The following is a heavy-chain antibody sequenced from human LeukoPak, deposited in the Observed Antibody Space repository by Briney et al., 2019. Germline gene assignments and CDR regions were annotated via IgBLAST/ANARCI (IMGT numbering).Heavy chain of an antibody. J-gene: IGHJ4*02. CDR2: VSGSGSTI. D-gene: IGHD3-22*01. CDR3: AKSDYYDSSGHPSSFEY. Sequence: GGSLRLSRAVSGFTFSSYWMSWVRQAPGKGLEWVSAVSGSGSTIYYADSVKGRFTISRDNSKSTLYLQMNSLRAEDTAVYYCAKSDYYDSSGHPSSFEYWGQGTLVTVSS. V-gene: IGHV3-23*01. CDR1: GFTFSSYW.